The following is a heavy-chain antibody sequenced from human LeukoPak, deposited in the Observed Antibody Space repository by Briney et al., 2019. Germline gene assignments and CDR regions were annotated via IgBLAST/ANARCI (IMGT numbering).Heavy chain of an antibody. V-gene: IGHV3-21*04. CDR3: ARDGGIAAAGTYYYYMDV. Sequence: GGSLRLSCAASGFTFSSYSMNWVRQAPGKGLEWVSSISSSSSYIYYADSVKGRFTISRDNAKNSLYLQMNSLRSEDTAVYYCARDGGIAAAGTYYYYMDVWGKGTTVTVSS. CDR1: GFTFSSYS. D-gene: IGHD6-13*01. J-gene: IGHJ6*03. CDR2: ISSSSSYI.